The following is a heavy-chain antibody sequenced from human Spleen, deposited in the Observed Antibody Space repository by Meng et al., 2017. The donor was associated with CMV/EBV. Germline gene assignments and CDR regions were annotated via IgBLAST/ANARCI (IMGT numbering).Heavy chain of an antibody. CDR2: IGTAGDT. CDR3: ASSGYCSSTSCYTVPADY. Sequence: HWVRQATGKGLEWVSGIGTAGDTNYPGPVKGRFTISRENAKNSLYLQMNSLRAEDTAVYYCASSGYCSSTSCYTVPADYWGQGTLVTVSS. V-gene: IGHV3-13*01. D-gene: IGHD2-2*02. J-gene: IGHJ4*02.